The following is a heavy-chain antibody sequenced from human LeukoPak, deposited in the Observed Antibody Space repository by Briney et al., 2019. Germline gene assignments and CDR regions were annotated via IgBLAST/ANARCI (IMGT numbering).Heavy chain of an antibody. D-gene: IGHD5-18*01. V-gene: IGHV4-4*07. J-gene: IGHJ4*02. Sequence: SETLSLTCTVSGGSISSYYCNWIRQPAGKGLQWIGRIYTSGSTNYDPSLKSRVTMSVDTSKNQFSLKLSSVTAADTAVYYCARVGGAYNYGYFDSWGQGTLVTVSS. CDR3: ARVGGAYNYGYFDS. CDR1: GGSISSYY. CDR2: IYTSGST.